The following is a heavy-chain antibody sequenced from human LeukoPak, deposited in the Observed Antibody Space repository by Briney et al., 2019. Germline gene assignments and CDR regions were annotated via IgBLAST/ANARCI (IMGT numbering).Heavy chain of an antibody. CDR3: ARGPDTSSWTAEYFQH. J-gene: IGHJ1*01. CDR2: MNPHSGDT. CDR1: GYSFSNYD. D-gene: IGHD6-13*01. Sequence: ASVKVSCKASGYSFSNYDINWVRRRQATGQGPEWMGWMNPHSGDTGSPQRFRGRVSMTWDTSISTAYLELSGLTSDDTAVYYCARGPDTSSWTAEYFQHWGQGTPVTVSS. V-gene: IGHV1-8*01.